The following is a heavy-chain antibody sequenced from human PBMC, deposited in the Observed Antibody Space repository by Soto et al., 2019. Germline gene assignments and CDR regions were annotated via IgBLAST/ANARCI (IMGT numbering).Heavy chain of an antibody. J-gene: IGHJ4*02. CDR3: ARDKGYSIFDY. V-gene: IGHV3-7*01. CDR2: SNQDESEI. CDR1: GFTFSSYW. Sequence: GGSLRLSCAASGFTFSSYWMSWVRQAPGKGLEWVANSNQDESEIFYVDSVKGRFTISRDNTKNSLYLQMNSLRVEDTAVYFCARDKGYSIFDYWGQGNQVTVSS. D-gene: IGHD2-15*01.